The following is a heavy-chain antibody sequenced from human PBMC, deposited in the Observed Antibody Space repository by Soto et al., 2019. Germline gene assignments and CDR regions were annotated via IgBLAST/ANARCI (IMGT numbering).Heavy chain of an antibody. CDR1: GFTFSDHS. CDR2: IRNKANSHTT. Sequence: EVPVVESGGGLVQPGGSLRLSCAASGFTFSDHSMDWVRQAPGKGLEWVVRIRNKANSHTTEYAASVQGQFTVSRDDAQSSLYLQMNTVKVEDTAVYYCVRWDSSGRHFDYWGQGTLVTVSS. J-gene: IGHJ4*02. D-gene: IGHD6-25*01. CDR3: VRWDSSGRHFDY. V-gene: IGHV3-72*01.